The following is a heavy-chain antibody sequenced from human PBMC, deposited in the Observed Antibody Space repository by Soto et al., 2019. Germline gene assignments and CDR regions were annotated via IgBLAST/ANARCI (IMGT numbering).Heavy chain of an antibody. CDR2: IWYDRSNK. CDR3: ARHYGDYPRGGALDI. D-gene: IGHD4-17*01. CDR1: GFTFSSYG. J-gene: IGHJ3*02. V-gene: IGHV3-33*01. Sequence: QVQLVESGGGVVQPGRSLRLSCAASGFTFSSYGMHWVRQAPGKGLEWVAVIWYDRSNKYYAESVKGRFTISRDNSKNTRYLQMNSLRAEETAAYYCARHYGDYPRGGALDIWGQGTMVTVST.